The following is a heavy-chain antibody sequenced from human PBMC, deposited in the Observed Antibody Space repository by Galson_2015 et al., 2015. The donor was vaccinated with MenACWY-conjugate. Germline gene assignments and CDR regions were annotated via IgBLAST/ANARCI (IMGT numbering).Heavy chain of an antibody. CDR3: AREARIYACDI. V-gene: IGHV3-30*01. CDR1: GFPFSSYT. D-gene: IGHD2-15*01. Sequence: LRLSCAASGFPFSSYTMHWVRQAPGKGLEWVAVISSEGSNKNYVDSAKGRFTISRDNSKSTVYLQMNAVRAEDTAVYYCAREARIYACDIWGQGTMVTVSS. CDR2: ISSEGSNK. J-gene: IGHJ3*02.